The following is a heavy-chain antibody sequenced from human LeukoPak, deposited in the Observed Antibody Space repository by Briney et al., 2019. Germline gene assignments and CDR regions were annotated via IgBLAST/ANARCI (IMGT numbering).Heavy chain of an antibody. D-gene: IGHD2-15*01. J-gene: IGHJ6*02. Sequence: SETLSLTCAVYGGSFSGYHWSWIRQPPGKGLEWIGEINHRGSTNYNPSLKSRVTMSVDTSKNQFSLKLSSVTAADTAVYYCARGPDMRYHGMDVWGQGTTVTVSS. CDR1: GGSFSGYH. CDR2: INHRGST. CDR3: ARGPDMRYHGMDV. V-gene: IGHV4-34*01.